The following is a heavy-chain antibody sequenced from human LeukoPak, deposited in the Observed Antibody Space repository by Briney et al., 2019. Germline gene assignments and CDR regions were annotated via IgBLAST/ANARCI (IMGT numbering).Heavy chain of an antibody. J-gene: IGHJ6*02. Sequence: GASVKVSCKASGYTFTGYYMHWVRQAPGQGLEWMGWINPNSGGTNYAQKFQGWFTMTRDTSISTAYMELSRLRSDDTAVYYCARGRELWFGELLSNLYYYYGMDVWGQGTTVTVSS. CDR1: GYTFTGYY. V-gene: IGHV1-2*04. D-gene: IGHD3-10*01. CDR3: ARGRELWFGELLSNLYYYYGMDV. CDR2: INPNSGGT.